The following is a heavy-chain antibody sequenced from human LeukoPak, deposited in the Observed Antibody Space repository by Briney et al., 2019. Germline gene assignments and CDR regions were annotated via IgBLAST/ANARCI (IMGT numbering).Heavy chain of an antibody. CDR3: ARGPRGYFWSSYYRVYYGMDV. J-gene: IGHJ6*02. CDR2: LNHSGSK. D-gene: IGHD3-3*01. Sequence: PSDTLSLTCAIYGRSFSGYYWSWIRQPPGKGLEWVGELNHSGSKNLHPPLKSRVTISVDTSKNQFSLKLSSVNAADTAVYYCARGPRGYFWSSYYRVYYGMDVWGQGTTVTVSS. CDR1: GRSFSGYY. V-gene: IGHV4-34*01.